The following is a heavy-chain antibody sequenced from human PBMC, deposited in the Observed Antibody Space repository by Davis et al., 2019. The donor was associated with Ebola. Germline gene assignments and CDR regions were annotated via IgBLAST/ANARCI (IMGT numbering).Heavy chain of an antibody. CDR2: INTNTGNP. V-gene: IGHV7-4-1*02. Sequence: ASVTVSCQASGYTFTSYAMNWVRQPPGQGLEWMGWINTNTGNPTYAQGFTGRFVFSLDTSVSTAYLQISSLKAEDTAVYYCASAIGFGYYYYGMDVWGQGTTVTVSS. J-gene: IGHJ6*02. CDR1: GYTFTSYA. CDR3: ASAIGFGYYYYGMDV. D-gene: IGHD3-16*01.